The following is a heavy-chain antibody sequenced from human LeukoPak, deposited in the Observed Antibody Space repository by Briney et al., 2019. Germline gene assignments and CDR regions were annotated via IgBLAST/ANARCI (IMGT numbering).Heavy chain of an antibody. Sequence: GGSLRLSCAASGFTFSSYAMHWVRQAPGKGLEWVAVISYDGSNKYYADSVKGRFTISRDNSKNTLYLQMNSLRAEDTAVYYCARDDSSGWYFRGSYYGMDVWGQGTTVTVSS. CDR3: ARDDSSGWYFRGSYYGMDV. CDR2: ISYDGSNK. D-gene: IGHD6-19*01. V-gene: IGHV3-30-3*01. CDR1: GFTFSSYA. J-gene: IGHJ6*02.